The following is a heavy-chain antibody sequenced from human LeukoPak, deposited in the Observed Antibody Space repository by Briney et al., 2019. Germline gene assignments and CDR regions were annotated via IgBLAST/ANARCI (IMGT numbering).Heavy chain of an antibody. D-gene: IGHD3-22*01. V-gene: IGHV1-18*01. CDR2: ISAYNGNT. J-gene: IGHJ3*02. Sequence: GASVKVSCKASGYTFTSYGISWVRQAPGQGLEWTGWISAYNGNTNYAQKLQGRVTMTTDTSTSTAYMELRSLRSDDTAVYYCARAPGIYYDSSGYFKRAFDIWGQGTMVTVSS. CDR1: GYTFTSYG. CDR3: ARAPGIYYDSSGYFKRAFDI.